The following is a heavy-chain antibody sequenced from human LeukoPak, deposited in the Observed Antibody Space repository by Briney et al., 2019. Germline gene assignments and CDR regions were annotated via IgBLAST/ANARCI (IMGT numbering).Heavy chain of an antibody. CDR1: GFTFSSYW. CDR2: INSDGSST. Sequence: PGGSLRLSCAASGFTFSSYWMHWVRQAPGKGLVWVSRINSDGSSTSYADSVKGRFTISRDNAKNTLYLQMNSLRAEDTAVYYCATWWEGIAAQEFIFWAQGTLVTVSS. V-gene: IGHV3-74*01. CDR3: ATWWEGIAAQEFIF. D-gene: IGHD6-13*01. J-gene: IGHJ4*02.